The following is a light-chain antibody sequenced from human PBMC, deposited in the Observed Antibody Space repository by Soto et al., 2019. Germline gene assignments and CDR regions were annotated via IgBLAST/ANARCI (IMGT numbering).Light chain of an antibody. CDR1: QSVSTN. J-gene: IGKJ4*01. CDR3: QHYNELPLT. CDR2: GAS. V-gene: IGKV3-15*01. Sequence: EIVMTQSPATLSVSPGESATLSCRASQSVSTNLAWYQQKPGQDPRLLIFGASTRAIGIPARFSGSGSGTDFTLTISSLQSEDFAVYYCQHYNELPLTFGGGTKVEIK.